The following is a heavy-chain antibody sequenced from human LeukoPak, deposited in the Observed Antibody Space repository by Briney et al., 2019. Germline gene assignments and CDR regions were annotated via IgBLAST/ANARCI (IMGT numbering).Heavy chain of an antibody. CDR1: GFTFSNYE. D-gene: IGHD3-22*01. V-gene: IGHV3-48*03. CDR2: ISSSGSI. Sequence: PGXSLRLSCAASGFTFSNYEMNWVRQAPGKGLEWVSYISSSGSIYYSDSVKGRFTISRDNAKNSLYLQMNSLRAEDTAIYYCASTNYYDSSGFSNWFDPWGQGTLVTVSS. CDR3: ASTNYYDSSGFSNWFDP. J-gene: IGHJ5*02.